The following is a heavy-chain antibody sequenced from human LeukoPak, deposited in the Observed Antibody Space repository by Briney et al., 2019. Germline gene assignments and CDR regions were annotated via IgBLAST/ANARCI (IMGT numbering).Heavy chain of an antibody. V-gene: IGHV4-59*01. J-gene: IGHJ4*01. Sequence: SETLSLTCTVSGDSLSNYYWSWIRQPPRRGLEWIGYVHYTGSTNYNPSFKTRVTMSVDTSKKQVSLRLKSVTAAGTAAYYCARASSYGSETNPHEIDFWGQGLLVTVSS. CDR2: VHYTGST. CDR3: ARASSYGSETNPHEIDF. CDR1: GDSLSNYY. D-gene: IGHD3-10*01.